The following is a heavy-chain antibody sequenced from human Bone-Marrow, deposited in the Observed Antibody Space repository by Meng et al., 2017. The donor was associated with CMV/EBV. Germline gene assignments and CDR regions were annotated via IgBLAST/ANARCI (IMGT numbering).Heavy chain of an antibody. D-gene: IGHD1-26*01. J-gene: IGHJ6*02. CDR3: ASSGNPPPLYYYYGMDV. Sequence: SVKVSCKASGGTFSSYAISWVRQAPGQGLEWMGGIIPIFGTANYAQKFQGRVTITTDESTSTAYMELSSLRSEDTAVYYCASSGNPPPLYYYYGMDVWGQGTTITVSS. V-gene: IGHV1-69*05. CDR2: IIPIFGTA. CDR1: GGTFSSYA.